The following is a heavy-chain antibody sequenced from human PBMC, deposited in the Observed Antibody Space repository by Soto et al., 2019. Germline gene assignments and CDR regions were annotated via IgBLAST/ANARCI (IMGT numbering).Heavy chain of an antibody. Sequence: PSESLSLTCAVYGGSFIVYYWSWIRPPPGKGLEWIGEINHSGSTNYNPSLKSRVTISVDTSKNQFSLKLSSVTAADTAVYYCARAHQLLHPWYYYYGMDVWGQGTTVTVSS. CDR2: INHSGST. CDR3: ARAHQLLHPWYYYYGMDV. D-gene: IGHD2-2*02. J-gene: IGHJ6*02. V-gene: IGHV4-34*01. CDR1: GGSFIVYY.